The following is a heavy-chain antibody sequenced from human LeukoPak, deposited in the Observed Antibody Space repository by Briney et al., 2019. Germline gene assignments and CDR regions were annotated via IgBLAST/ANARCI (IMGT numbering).Heavy chain of an antibody. CDR3: ARDSGKPDCSSASCYFGYYYYYGMDV. Sequence: GASVKVSCKASGGTFSSYAISWVRQAPGQGLEWMGGIIPIFGTANYAQKFQGRVTITADESTSTAYMELSSLRFEDTAVYYCARDSGKPDCSSASCYFGYYYYYGMDVWGQGTTVTVSS. V-gene: IGHV1-69*13. J-gene: IGHJ6*02. D-gene: IGHD2-2*01. CDR1: GGTFSSYA. CDR2: IIPIFGTA.